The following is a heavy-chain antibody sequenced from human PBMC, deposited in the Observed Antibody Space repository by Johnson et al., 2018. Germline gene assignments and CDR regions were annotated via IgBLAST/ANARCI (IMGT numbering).Heavy chain of an antibody. CDR1: GGSISGRNYY. V-gene: IGHV4-39*01. D-gene: IGHD3-3*01. CDR2: ISYSGST. J-gene: IGHJ6*02. CDR3: ARQTFYDFEHYFYYGLDV. Sequence: QVQLQESGPGLVKXSETLSLTCTVSGGSISGRNYYWAWIRQPPGKGLEWIGSISYSGSTYYNPSIKGRVTISVDTSKNQFSLTLTSVTAADPTVYYCARQTFYDFEHYFYYGLDVWGQGITVTVSS.